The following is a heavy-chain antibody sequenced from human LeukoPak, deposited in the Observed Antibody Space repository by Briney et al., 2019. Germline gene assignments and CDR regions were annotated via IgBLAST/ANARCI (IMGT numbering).Heavy chain of an antibody. CDR1: GGSISSYY. Sequence: KPSETLSLTCTVSGGSISSYYWSWIRQPAGKGLEWIGRLYTSGSTNYNPSLKSRVTMSVDTSKNQFSLKLSSVTAADTAVYYCARTTMVRSRGNRYYFDYWGQGTLVTVAS. J-gene: IGHJ4*02. V-gene: IGHV4-4*07. CDR3: ARTTMVRSRGNRYYFDY. CDR2: LYTSGST. D-gene: IGHD3-10*01.